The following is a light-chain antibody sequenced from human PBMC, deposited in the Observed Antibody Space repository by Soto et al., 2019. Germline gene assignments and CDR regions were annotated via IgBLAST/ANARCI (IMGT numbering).Light chain of an antibody. Sequence: EIVLTQSPGTLSLSPGERATLSYRASQSVSSSYLAWYQVKLGQAPRLLIYGASSRATGIPDRFSGSGSGTDFTLTISRLEPEDFAVYYCQQYGSSPGTFGQGTKVEIK. CDR1: QSVSSSY. CDR2: GAS. J-gene: IGKJ1*01. CDR3: QQYGSSPGT. V-gene: IGKV3-20*01.